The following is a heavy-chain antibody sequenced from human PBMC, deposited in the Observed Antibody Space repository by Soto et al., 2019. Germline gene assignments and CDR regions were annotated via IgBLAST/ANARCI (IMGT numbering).Heavy chain of an antibody. V-gene: IGHV3-30*02. CDR3: AKDRSAEVDTAMDSTHYYYYYGMDV. Sequence: GGSLRLSCAASGFTFSSYGMHWVRQAPGKGLEWVAVIWYDGSNKYYADSVKGRFTISRDNSKNTLYLQMNSLRAEDTAVYYCAKDRSAEVDTAMDSTHYYYYYGMDVWGQGTTVTVSS. J-gene: IGHJ6*02. CDR2: IWYDGSNK. CDR1: GFTFSSYG. D-gene: IGHD5-18*01.